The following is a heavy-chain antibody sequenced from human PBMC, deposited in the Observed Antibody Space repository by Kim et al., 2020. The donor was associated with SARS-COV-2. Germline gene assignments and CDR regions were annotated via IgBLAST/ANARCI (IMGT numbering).Heavy chain of an antibody. Sequence: GGSLRLSCAASGFTFSSYDMHWVRQATGKGLEWVSAIGTAGDTYYPGSVKGRFTISRENAKNSLYLQMNSLRAGDTAVYYCARGRIARSYYYDSSGYWFDPWGQGTLVTVSS. J-gene: IGHJ5*02. CDR3: ARGRIARSYYYDSSGYWFDP. CDR1: GFTFSSYD. V-gene: IGHV3-13*01. D-gene: IGHD3-22*01. CDR2: IGTAGDT.